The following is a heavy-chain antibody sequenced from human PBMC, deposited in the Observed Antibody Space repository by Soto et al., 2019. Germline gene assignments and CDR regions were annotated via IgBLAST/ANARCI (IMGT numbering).Heavy chain of an antibody. Sequence: GESLKISCKGSGYSFTSYWISWVRQMPGKGLEWMGRIDPSDSYTNYSPSFQGHVTISADKSISTAYLQWSSLKASDTAMYYCARGPSFPSMDTAMSPYYYYGMDVWGQGTTVTVSS. CDR3: ARGPSFPSMDTAMSPYYYYGMDV. D-gene: IGHD5-18*01. V-gene: IGHV5-10-1*01. J-gene: IGHJ6*02. CDR2: IDPSDSYT. CDR1: GYSFTSYW.